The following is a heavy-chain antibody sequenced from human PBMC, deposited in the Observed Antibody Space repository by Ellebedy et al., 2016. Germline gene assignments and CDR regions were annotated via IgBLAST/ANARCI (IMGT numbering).Heavy chain of an antibody. CDR3: ARVRCSSVSCSSNWFDP. D-gene: IGHD2-2*01. V-gene: IGHV1-18*01. J-gene: IGHJ5*02. CDR2: ISPYNDYR. Sequence: ASVKVSXKASGYTFTTYGITWVRQAPGQGLEWMGWISPYNDYREFAQKVQGRVFMTTDTSTDTAYLEVTSLRSDDTAVYYCARVRCSSVSCSSNWFDPWGQGTLVTVSS. CDR1: GYTFTTYG.